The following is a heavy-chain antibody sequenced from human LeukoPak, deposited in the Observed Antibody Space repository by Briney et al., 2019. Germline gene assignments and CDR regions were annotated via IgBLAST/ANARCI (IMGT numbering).Heavy chain of an antibody. CDR1: GGSISSYY. J-gene: IGHJ4*02. Sequence: SETLSLTCTVSGGSISSYYWSWIRQPPGKGLEWIGCIFYSGSTSYNPSLKSRVTISVDTSKNQFSLKLSSVTAADTAVYYCARAIGSYWFDYWGQGTLVTVSS. D-gene: IGHD1-26*01. CDR2: IFYSGST. V-gene: IGHV4-59*08. CDR3: ARAIGSYWFDY.